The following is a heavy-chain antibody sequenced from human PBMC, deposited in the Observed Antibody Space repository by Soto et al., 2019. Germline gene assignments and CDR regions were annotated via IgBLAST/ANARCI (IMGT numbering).Heavy chain of an antibody. V-gene: IGHV1-3*01. CDR3: ARDPDYDFWSGPFDY. J-gene: IGHJ4*02. CDR2: INAGNGNT. Sequence: ASVKVSCKASGGTFSSYAISWVRQAPGQGLEWMGGINAGNGNTKYSQKFQGRVTITRDTSASTAYMELSSLRSEDTAVYYCARDPDYDFWSGPFDYWGQGTLVTVSS. D-gene: IGHD3-3*01. CDR1: GGTFSSYA.